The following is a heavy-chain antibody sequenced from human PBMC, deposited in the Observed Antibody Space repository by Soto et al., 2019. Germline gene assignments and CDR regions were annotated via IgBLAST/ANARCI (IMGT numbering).Heavy chain of an antibody. CDR2: INSSGSST. CDR3: ARAHCSSGSCYYPF. J-gene: IGHJ4*02. Sequence: GGSLRLSCAASGFTFSDSYMSWIRQAPGKGLEYVSHINSSGSSTYYADSVKGRFTISRDNSKNTLYLQMDSLRAEDMATYYCARAHCSSGSCYYPFWGQGILVTAPQ. CDR1: GFTFSDSY. D-gene: IGHD2-15*01. V-gene: IGHV3-64*02.